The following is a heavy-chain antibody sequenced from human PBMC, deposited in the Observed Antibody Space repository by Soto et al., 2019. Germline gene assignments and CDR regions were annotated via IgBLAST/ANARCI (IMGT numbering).Heavy chain of an antibody. V-gene: IGHV3-30*18. J-gene: IGHJ6*04. CDR1: GFTFSSYG. Sequence: QVQLVESGGGVVQPGRSLRLSCAASGFTFSSYGMHWVRQAPGKGLEWVAVISYDGSNKYYADSVKGRFTISRDNSKHTLYLQMNSLRAEDTAVYYCAKDLLGPGRAYGMDVWGKGTTVTVSS. CDR3: AKDLLGPGRAYGMDV. CDR2: ISYDGSNK. D-gene: IGHD7-27*01.